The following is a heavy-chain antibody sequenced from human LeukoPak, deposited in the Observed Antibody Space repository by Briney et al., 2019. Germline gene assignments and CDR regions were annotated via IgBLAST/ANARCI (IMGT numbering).Heavy chain of an antibody. J-gene: IGHJ4*02. CDR2: ISYDGSNK. CDR1: GFTFTNYH. V-gene: IGHV3-30*03. Sequence: PGGSLRLSCAASGFTFTNYHMAWVRQAPGKGLEWVAVISYDGSNKYYADSVKGRFTISRDNSKNTLYLQMNGLRAEDTAVYYCAREPYGSGSYYSNWGGFDYWGQGTLVTVSS. D-gene: IGHD3-10*01. CDR3: AREPYGSGSYYSNWGGFDY.